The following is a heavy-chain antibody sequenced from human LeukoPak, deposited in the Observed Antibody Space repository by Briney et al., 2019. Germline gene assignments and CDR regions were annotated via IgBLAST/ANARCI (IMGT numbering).Heavy chain of an antibody. CDR3: AKISFSGYDFSDY. CDR1: GYTFTGYY. J-gene: IGHJ4*02. Sequence: ASVKVSCKASGYTFTGYYMHWVRQAPGQGLEWMGWINPNSGGTSYAQKFQGRVTMTRDTSISTAYMELSRLRSDDTAVYYCAKISFSGYDFSDYWGQGTLVTVSS. D-gene: IGHD5-12*01. CDR2: INPNSGGT. V-gene: IGHV1-2*02.